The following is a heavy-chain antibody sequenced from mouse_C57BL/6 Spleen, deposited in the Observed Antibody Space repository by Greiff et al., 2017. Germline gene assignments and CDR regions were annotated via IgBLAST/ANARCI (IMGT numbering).Heavy chain of an antibody. J-gene: IGHJ3*01. D-gene: IGHD1-1*01. CDR1: GFTFSDYG. CDR2: ISSGSSTI. CDR3: ASNCYGSSPWLAY. Sequence: EVQLVESGGGLVKPGGSLKLSCAASGFTFSDYGMHWVRQAPEKGLEWVAYISSGSSTIYYADTVKGRFTISRDNAKNTLFLQMTSLRSEDTAMYYCASNCYGSSPWLAYWGQGTLVTVSA. V-gene: IGHV5-17*01.